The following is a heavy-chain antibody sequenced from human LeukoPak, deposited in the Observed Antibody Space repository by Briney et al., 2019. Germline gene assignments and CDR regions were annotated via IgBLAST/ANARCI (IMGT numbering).Heavy chain of an antibody. V-gene: IGHV3-23*01. D-gene: IGHD3-10*01. CDR2: ISASGGGT. CDR3: AKGDTVFRGGPDY. Sequence: GGSLRLSCAASGFTFSTYPMSWVRQAPGKGLEWVSAISASGGGTYYADSVKGRFTISRDDSQNTLYLQLNSLRAEDTAFYYCAKGDTVFRGGPDYWGQGTLVTVSS. J-gene: IGHJ4*02. CDR1: GFTFSTYP.